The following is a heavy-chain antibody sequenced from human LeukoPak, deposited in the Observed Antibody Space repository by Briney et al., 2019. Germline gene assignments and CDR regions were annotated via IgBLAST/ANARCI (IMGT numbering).Heavy chain of an antibody. J-gene: IGHJ5*02. CDR2: MNPNSGNT. D-gene: IGHD2-2*01. Sequence: GASVKVSCKASGCTFTSYDINWVRQATGQGLEWMGWMNPNSGNTGYAQKFQGRVTMTRNTSISTAYMELSSLRSEDTAVYYCARGGRNRYCSSTSCLRTNWFDPWGQGTLVTVSS. V-gene: IGHV1-8*01. CDR3: ARGGRNRYCSSTSCLRTNWFDP. CDR1: GCTFTSYD.